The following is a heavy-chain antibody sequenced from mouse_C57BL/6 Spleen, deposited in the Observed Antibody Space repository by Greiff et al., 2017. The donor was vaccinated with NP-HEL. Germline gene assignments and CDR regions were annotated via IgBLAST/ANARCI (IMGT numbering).Heavy chain of an antibody. V-gene: IGHV1-55*01. CDR2: IYPGSGST. J-gene: IGHJ4*01. Sequence: QVQLQQPGAELVKPGASVKMSCKASGYTFTSYWITWVKQRPGQGLEWIGDIYPGSGSTNYNEKFKSKATLTVDTSSSTAYMQLSSLTSEDSAVYYCARGSNYEDYAMDYWGQGTSVTVSS. CDR1: GYTFTSYW. CDR3: ARGSNYEDYAMDY. D-gene: IGHD2-5*01.